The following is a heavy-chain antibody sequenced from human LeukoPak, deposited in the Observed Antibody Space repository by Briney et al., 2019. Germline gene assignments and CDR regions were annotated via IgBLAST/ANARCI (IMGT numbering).Heavy chain of an antibody. J-gene: IGHJ5*02. CDR2: IYYSGST. CDR1: GGSISSYY. CDR3: ARDLGYCSSTGCYTGLNWFDP. V-gene: IGHV4-59*01. Sequence: SETLSLPCTVSGGSISSYYWSWIRQPPGKGLEWIGYIYYSGSTNYNPSLKSRVTISVDTSKNQFSLKLSSVTAADTAVYYCARDLGYCSSTGCYTGLNWFDPWGQGTLVTVSS. D-gene: IGHD2-2*02.